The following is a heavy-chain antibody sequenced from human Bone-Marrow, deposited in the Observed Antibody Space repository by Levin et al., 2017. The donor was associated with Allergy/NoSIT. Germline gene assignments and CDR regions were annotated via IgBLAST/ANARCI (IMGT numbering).Heavy chain of an antibody. J-gene: IGHJ4*02. CDR3: AKGYYDYGDY. D-gene: IGHD1-26*01. V-gene: IGHV3-23*01. CDR1: GFTFSSFA. Sequence: GESLKISCAASGFTFSSFAMSWVRQAPGKGLEWVSVISVTGGSTYYADSVKGRFTISRDNSKNTLYLRMNSLRAEDTAVYYCAKGYYDYGDYWGQGTLVTVSS. CDR2: ISVTGGST.